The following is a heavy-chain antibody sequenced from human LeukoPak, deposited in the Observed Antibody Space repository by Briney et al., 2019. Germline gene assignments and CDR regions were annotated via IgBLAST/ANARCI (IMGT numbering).Heavy chain of an antibody. Sequence: ASVKVSCKASGYTFTSYAMHWVRQAPGQRLEWMGWINAGNGNTKYSQKFQGRVTITRDTSASTAYMGLSSLRSEDTAVYYCARVKSRQWLSPGGYWGQGTLVTVSS. V-gene: IGHV1-3*01. D-gene: IGHD3-22*01. CDR1: GYTFTSYA. CDR3: ARVKSRQWLSPGGY. CDR2: INAGNGNT. J-gene: IGHJ4*02.